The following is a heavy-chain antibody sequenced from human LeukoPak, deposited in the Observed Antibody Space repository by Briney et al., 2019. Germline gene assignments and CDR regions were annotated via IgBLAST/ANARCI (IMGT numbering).Heavy chain of an antibody. CDR1: GGSISSGDYY. CDR3: AHYGSGITGFDY. D-gene: IGHD3-10*01. Sequence: SETLSLTCTVSGGSISSGDYYWSWIRQPPGKGLEWIGYIYYSGSTYYNPSLKSRVTISVDTSKNQFSLKLSSVTAAGTAVYYCAHYGSGITGFDYWGQGTLVTVSS. CDR2: IYYSGST. J-gene: IGHJ4*02. V-gene: IGHV4-30-4*01.